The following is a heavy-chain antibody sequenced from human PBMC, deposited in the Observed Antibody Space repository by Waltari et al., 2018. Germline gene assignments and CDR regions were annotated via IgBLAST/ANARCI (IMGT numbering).Heavy chain of an antibody. V-gene: IGHV3-23*01. J-gene: IGHJ4*02. Sequence: DVQLLESGGGLVQPGGSLRLSCAASGFTFSSYAMSWVRQAPGKGLEWVSTISGSGGGTYYADSVKSRFTISRDTSKNTLYLQMSSLRAEDTAVYYCAKDYDFWSGYYTLFDYWGQGTVVTVSS. CDR2: ISGSGGGT. CDR1: GFTFSSYA. CDR3: AKDYDFWSGYYTLFDY. D-gene: IGHD3-3*01.